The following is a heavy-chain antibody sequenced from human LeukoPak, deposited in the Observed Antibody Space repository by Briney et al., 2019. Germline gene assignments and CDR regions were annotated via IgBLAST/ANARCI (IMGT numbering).Heavy chain of an antibody. V-gene: IGHV1-18*01. CDR1: GYTFTSYG. CDR3: ARDVRGELALQPDY. J-gene: IGHJ4*02. Sequence: ASVKVSCKASGYTFTSYGINWVRQAPGQGLEWMGWISTYNGNTNYGQKLQGRVTLTTDTSTSTAYMELRSPRSDDTAVFYCARDVRGELALQPDYWGQGTLVTVSS. CDR2: ISTYNGNT. D-gene: IGHD1-26*01.